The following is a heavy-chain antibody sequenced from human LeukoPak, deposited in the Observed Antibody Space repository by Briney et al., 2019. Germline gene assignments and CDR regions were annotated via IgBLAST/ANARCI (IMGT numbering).Heavy chain of an antibody. CDR1: GYTFTSYG. CDR2: INPSGGST. CDR3: ARARGWFGELSIDY. Sequence: ASVKVSCKASGYTFTSYGISWVRQAPGQGLEWMGIINPSGGSTSYAKKFQGRVTMTRDTSTSTVYMELSSLRSEDTAVYYCARARGWFGELSIDYWGQGTLVTVSS. J-gene: IGHJ4*02. D-gene: IGHD3-10*01. V-gene: IGHV1-46*01.